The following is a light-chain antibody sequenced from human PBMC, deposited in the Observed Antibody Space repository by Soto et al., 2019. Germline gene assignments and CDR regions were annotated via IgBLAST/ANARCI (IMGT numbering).Light chain of an antibody. J-gene: IGKJ5*01. V-gene: IGKV3D-20*02. CDR2: GAS. CDR3: KQRHMWPIT. Sequence: EIVLTQSPGTLSLSPGERATLSCRASQSVSSSYLAWYQQKPGQAPRLLIYGASSRATGIPDRFSGSGSGTDFTLTISSLEPEDSAVYYCKQRHMWPITFGQGTRLEIK. CDR1: QSVSSSY.